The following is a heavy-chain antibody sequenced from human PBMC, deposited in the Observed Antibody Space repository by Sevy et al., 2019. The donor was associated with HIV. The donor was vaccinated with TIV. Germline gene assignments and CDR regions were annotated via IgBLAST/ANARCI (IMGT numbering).Heavy chain of an antibody. CDR3: XXXXXXYNGMDV. V-gene: IGHV3-30*03. CDR2: ISYDGRNK. CDR1: GITFTTSG. J-gene: IGHJ6*02. Sequence: GGSLRLSCAVSGITFTTSGMHWVRQAPGKGLEWVAVISYDGRNKFYGDSVKGRFTISRDNSKNMLYLQMNSLRTEDXXXXXXXXXXXXYNGMDVWGQGTMVTVSS.